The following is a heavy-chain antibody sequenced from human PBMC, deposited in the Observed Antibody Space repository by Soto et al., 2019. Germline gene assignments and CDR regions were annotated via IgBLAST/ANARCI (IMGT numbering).Heavy chain of an antibody. CDR1: GFSFTHYR. CDR3: AKAGDWNYVFDF. CDR2: VNADGSST. D-gene: IGHD1-7*01. J-gene: IGHJ4*02. Sequence: XGSRRLSCAASGFSFTHYRIHWVRQVPGKGLEWVCRVNADGSSTNYAGFAKGRFTISRDNSKNTAYLEMNNLRADDTALYYCAKAGDWNYVFDFWGQGTSVTVSS. V-gene: IGHV3-74*01.